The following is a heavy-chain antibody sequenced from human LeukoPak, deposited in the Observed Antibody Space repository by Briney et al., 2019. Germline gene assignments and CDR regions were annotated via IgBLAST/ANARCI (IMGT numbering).Heavy chain of an antibody. CDR1: GGSISSSSYY. Sequence: SETLSLTCTVSGGSISSSSYYWGWIRQPPGKGLEWIGSIYYSGSTYYNPSLKSRVTISVDTSKNQFSLKLSSVTAADTAVYYCARRLPYYYDSSGYYRNWFDPWGQGTLVTVSS. J-gene: IGHJ5*02. CDR3: ARRLPYYYDSSGYYRNWFDP. V-gene: IGHV4-39*01. CDR2: IYYSGST. D-gene: IGHD3-22*01.